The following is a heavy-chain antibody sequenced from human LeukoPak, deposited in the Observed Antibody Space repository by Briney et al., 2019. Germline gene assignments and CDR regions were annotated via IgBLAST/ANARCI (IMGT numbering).Heavy chain of an antibody. CDR2: IYYSGST. Sequence: SEILSLTCTVSGGSISSGGYYWSWIRQHPGKGLEWIGYIYYSGSTYYNPSLKSRVTISVDTSKNQFSLKLSSVTAADTAVYYCARDNLAAGIWYYGMDVWGQGTTVTVSS. D-gene: IGHD6-25*01. CDR1: GGSISSGGYY. CDR3: ARDNLAAGIWYYGMDV. J-gene: IGHJ6*02. V-gene: IGHV4-31*03.